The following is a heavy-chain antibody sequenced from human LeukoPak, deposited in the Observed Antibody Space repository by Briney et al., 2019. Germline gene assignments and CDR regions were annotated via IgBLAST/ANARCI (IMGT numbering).Heavy chain of an antibody. CDR2: INSDGSST. CDR1: GFTFSSYW. CDR3: AREDQQWLAHSSFDY. D-gene: IGHD6-19*01. Sequence: PGGSLRLSCAASGFTFSSYWMHWVRQAPGKGLVWVSRINSDGSSTSYADSVKGRFTISGDNAKNSLYLQMNSLRAEDTAVYYCAREDQQWLAHSSFDYWGQGTLVTVSS. V-gene: IGHV3-74*01. J-gene: IGHJ4*02.